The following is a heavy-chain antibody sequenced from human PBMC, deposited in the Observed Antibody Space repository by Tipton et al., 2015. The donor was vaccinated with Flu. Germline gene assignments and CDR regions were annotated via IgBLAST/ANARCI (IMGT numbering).Heavy chain of an antibody. CDR1: GFNFSTAA. CDR2: IGNTGRYR. CDR3: ASGGGAVRPWDN. D-gene: IGHD3-10*01. Sequence: SLRLSCVASGFNFSTAAMTWVRQAPGKGLEWVSTIGNTGRYRYYADSVTGRFTISRVNSKNMVFLQLDSLRVEDTALYFCASGGGAVRPWDNWGQGTQVTVST. V-gene: IGHV3-23*01. J-gene: IGHJ4*02.